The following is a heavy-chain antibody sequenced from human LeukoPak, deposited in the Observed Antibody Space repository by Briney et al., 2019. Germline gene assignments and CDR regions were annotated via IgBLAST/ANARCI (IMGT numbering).Heavy chain of an antibody. CDR3: AKEAGVMRIYYFDY. J-gene: IGHJ4*02. V-gene: IGHV3-23*01. Sequence: GGSLRLSCAASGFTFSDYYMSWIRQAPGKGLEWVSAISGSGGSTYYADSVKGRFTISRDNSKNTLYLQMNSLRAEDTAVYYCAKEAGVMRIYYFDYWGQGTLVTVSS. CDR1: GFTFSDYY. D-gene: IGHD2-15*01. CDR2: ISGSGGST.